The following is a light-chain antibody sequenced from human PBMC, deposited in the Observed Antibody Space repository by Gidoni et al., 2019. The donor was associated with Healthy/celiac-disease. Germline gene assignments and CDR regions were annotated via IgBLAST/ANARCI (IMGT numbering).Light chain of an antibody. V-gene: IGKV2-28*01. CDR3: MQALQTPTT. Sequence: DIVMTQPPLSLPVTPGEPASISCRSSQSLLHSNGYNYLDWYLQKPGQSPQLLTYLGSNRASGVPDRFSGRGSGTDFTLKISRVEAEDVGVYYCMQALQTPTTFGQGTRLEIK. CDR1: QSLLHSNGYNY. J-gene: IGKJ5*01. CDR2: LGS.